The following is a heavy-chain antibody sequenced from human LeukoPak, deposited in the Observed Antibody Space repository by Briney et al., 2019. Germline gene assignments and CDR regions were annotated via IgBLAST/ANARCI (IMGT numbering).Heavy chain of an antibody. J-gene: IGHJ4*02. CDR2: ISAYNGNT. CDR1: GYTFTSCG. Sequence: GASVKVSCKASGYTFTSCGISWVRQAPGQGLEWMGWISAYNGNTNYAQKLQGRVTMTADTSTSTAYMELRSLRSDDTAVYYCARDLDTAMPSDYWGQGTLVTVSS. D-gene: IGHD5-18*01. CDR3: ARDLDTAMPSDY. V-gene: IGHV1-18*01.